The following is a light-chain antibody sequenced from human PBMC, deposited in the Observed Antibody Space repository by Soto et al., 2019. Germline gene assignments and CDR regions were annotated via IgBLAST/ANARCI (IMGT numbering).Light chain of an antibody. J-gene: IGLJ2*01. V-gene: IGLV2-14*01. CDR3: SSYTSSGTLVV. CDR2: EVS. Sequence: QSALTQPASVSGSLGQSITISCTGTSSDVGSYNRVSWYQRPPGTAPKLMIYEVSNRPSGVSNRFSGSKSGNTASLTISGLQAEDEADYYCSSYTSSGTLVVFGGGTKLTVL. CDR1: SSDVGSYNR.